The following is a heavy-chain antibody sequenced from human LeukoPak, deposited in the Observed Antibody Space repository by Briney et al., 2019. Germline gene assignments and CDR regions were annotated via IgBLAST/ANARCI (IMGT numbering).Heavy chain of an antibody. D-gene: IGHD5-18*01. CDR2: IYYSGST. CDR1: GGSISSYY. J-gene: IGHJ4*02. CDR3: ARHPSKAMVAPDY. Sequence: SETLSLTCTVSGGSISSYYWSWIRQPPGKGLEWIGYIYYSGSTNYNPSLKSRVTISVDTSKNQFSLKLSSVTAADTAVYYCARHPSKAMVAPDYWCQGTLVTVSS. V-gene: IGHV4-59*08.